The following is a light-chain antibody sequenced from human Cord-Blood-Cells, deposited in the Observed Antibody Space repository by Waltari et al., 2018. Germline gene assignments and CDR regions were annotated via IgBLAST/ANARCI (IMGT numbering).Light chain of an antibody. V-gene: IGKV1-5*03. Sequence: DIQMTHSPSTLSASVGDRVTITCRASQRIISWLAWYQQIPGKAPKLLIYKASSLESGVPSRFSGSGSGTEFTLTISSLQADDFATYYCQQYNRYSRTFGQGTKVEIK. CDR1: QRIISW. J-gene: IGKJ1*01. CDR3: QQYNRYSRT. CDR2: KAS.